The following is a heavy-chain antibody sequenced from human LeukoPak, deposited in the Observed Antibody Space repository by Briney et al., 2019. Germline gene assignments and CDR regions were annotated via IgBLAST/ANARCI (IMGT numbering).Heavy chain of an antibody. CDR2: INPSSGGT. V-gene: IGHV1-2*02. J-gene: IGHJ4*02. CDR3: ARSKQATVTTDY. Sequence: ASVKVSCKASGYTFTGYYMHWVRQAPGQGLEWMGWINPSSGGTNYAQKFQGRVTMTRDTSISTAYMELSRLRSDDTAVYYCARSKQATVTTDYWGQGTLVTVSS. D-gene: IGHD4-17*01. CDR1: GYTFTGYY.